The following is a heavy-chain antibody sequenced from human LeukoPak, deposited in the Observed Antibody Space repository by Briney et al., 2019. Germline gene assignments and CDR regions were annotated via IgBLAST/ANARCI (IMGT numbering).Heavy chain of an antibody. D-gene: IGHD3-10*01. CDR2: IIPNSGAT. Sequence: ASVKVSCKASGYTFTGYYMHWVRQAPGQGLEWMGWIIPNSGATNYAQKFQGRVTMTRDTPISTAYMELSRLRSDDTAVYYCTRSNHYYGSGSGDAFDIWGQGTMVTVSS. CDR3: TRSNHYYGSGSGDAFDI. V-gene: IGHV1-2*02. CDR1: GYTFTGYY. J-gene: IGHJ3*02.